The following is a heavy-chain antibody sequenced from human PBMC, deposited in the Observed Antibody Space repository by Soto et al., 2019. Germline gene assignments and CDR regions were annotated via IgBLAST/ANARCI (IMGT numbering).Heavy chain of an antibody. J-gene: IGHJ3*02. CDR3: TRPNQGDYAFDI. CDR2: IYNSGNT. D-gene: IGHD2-21*02. CDR1: GGSITNYY. Sequence: PSETLSLTCTVSGGSITNYYWSWIRQPPGKGLEWIGYIYNSGNTKYNPSLKSRVTISLDTSKNQVSLKLNSVTAADTAVYYCTRPNQGDYAFDIWGQGTMVTVSS. V-gene: IGHV4-59*08.